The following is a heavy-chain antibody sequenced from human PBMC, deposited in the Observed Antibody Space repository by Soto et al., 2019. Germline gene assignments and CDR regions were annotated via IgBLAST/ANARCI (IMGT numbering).Heavy chain of an antibody. V-gene: IGHV1-18*01. CDR2: ISAYNGNT. CDR3: ARRSTVNSHYNYYGMGV. J-gene: IGHJ6*02. D-gene: IGHD4-17*01. Sequence: QVQLVQSGAEVKKPGASVKVSCKASGYTFTSYGISWVRQAPGQGLEWMGWISAYNGNTNYAQKFQGRVIMTTDTAASPPYRELRSLRSDDTAVYSCARRSTVNSHYNYYGMGVWGQGTTVIVSS. CDR1: GYTFTSYG.